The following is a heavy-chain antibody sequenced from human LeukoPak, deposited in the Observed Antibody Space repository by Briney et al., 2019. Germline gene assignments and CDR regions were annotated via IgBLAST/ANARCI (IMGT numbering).Heavy chain of an antibody. CDR2: ISYHESNK. V-gene: IGHV3-30-3*01. CDR3: ARNVESAYYDFGDGMDV. D-gene: IGHD3-3*01. J-gene: IGHJ6*02. CDR1: GFTFSSYS. Sequence: GGSLRLSCTASGFTFSSYSLYWVRQAPGKGLECVAVISYHESNKYYADSVRGRFTISRDNSKDTLFLQMNSLRAEDTAVYYCARNVESAYYDFGDGMDVWGQGTTVTVSS.